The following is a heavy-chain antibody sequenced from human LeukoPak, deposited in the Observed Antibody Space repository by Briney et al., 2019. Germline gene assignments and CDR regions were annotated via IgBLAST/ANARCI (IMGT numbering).Heavy chain of an antibody. V-gene: IGHV3-53*01. CDR3: ARRAGAYSHPYDY. D-gene: IGHD4/OR15-4a*01. CDR1: GFTVSSNS. J-gene: IGHJ4*02. Sequence: GGSLRLSCTVSGFTVSSNSMSWVRQAPGKGLEWVSFIYSDNTHYSDSVKGRFTISRDTKNTLYLQMNSLRAEDTAVYYCARRAGAYSHPYDYWGQGTLVTVSS. CDR2: IYSDNT.